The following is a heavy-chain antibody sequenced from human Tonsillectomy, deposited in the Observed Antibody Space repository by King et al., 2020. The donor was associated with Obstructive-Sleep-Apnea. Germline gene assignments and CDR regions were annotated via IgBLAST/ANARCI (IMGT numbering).Heavy chain of an antibody. J-gene: IGHJ6*02. CDR1: GFSISNARVG. D-gene: IGHD3-10*01. Sequence: VTLKESGPVLVKPTETLTLTCTVSGFSISNARVGVGWIRQPPGKALEWLAPILSNAEKAYITSLKRSLTISKDTSKSQVFLTMTNMDPVDTATYYCARIWFGDYFHGMDVWGQGTTVTVSS. V-gene: IGHV2-26*01. CDR3: ARIWFGDYFHGMDV. CDR2: ILSNAEK.